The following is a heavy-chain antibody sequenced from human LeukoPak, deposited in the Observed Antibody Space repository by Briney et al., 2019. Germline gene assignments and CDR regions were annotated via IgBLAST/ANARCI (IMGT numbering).Heavy chain of an antibody. CDR2: ISSSSSYI. CDR1: GFTFSSYS. CDR3: ARGRLRRYGGNSDYWYFDL. Sequence: GSLRLSCAASGFTFSSYSMNWVRQAPGKGLEWVSSISSSSSYIYYADSVKGRFTISRDNAKNSLYLQMNSLRAEDTAVFYCARGRLRRYGGNSDYWYFDLWGRGTLVTVSS. V-gene: IGHV3-21*04. D-gene: IGHD4-23*01. J-gene: IGHJ2*01.